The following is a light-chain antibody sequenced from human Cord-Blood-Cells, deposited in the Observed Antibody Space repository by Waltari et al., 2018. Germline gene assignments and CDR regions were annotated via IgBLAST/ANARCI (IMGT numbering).Light chain of an antibody. CDR2: YDS. CDR1: NIGGKR. V-gene: IGLV3-21*04. CDR3: QVWDSSSDHYV. J-gene: IGLJ1*01. Sequence: SYVLTQPPSVSVAPGKTARITCGGNNIGGKRVNSYQQKPGQAPVLVIYYDSDRPSGIPERFSGSNSGNTATLTISRVEAGYEADYYCQVWDSSSDHYVFGTGTKVTVL.